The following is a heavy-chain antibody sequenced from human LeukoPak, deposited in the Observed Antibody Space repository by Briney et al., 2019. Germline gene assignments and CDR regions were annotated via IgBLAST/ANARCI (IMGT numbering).Heavy chain of an antibody. CDR1: GFTFSSYS. CDR2: ISSSRSTI. CDR3: ARDSSPLSSPYGSPKSDY. J-gene: IGHJ4*02. V-gene: IGHV3-48*04. D-gene: IGHD4-17*01. Sequence: GGSLRLSCAASGFTFSSYSMNWVRQAPGKGLEWVSYISSSRSTIYYADSVKGRFTISRDNAKNSLYLQMNSLRAEDTAVYYCARDSSPLSSPYGSPKSDYWGQGTLVTVSS.